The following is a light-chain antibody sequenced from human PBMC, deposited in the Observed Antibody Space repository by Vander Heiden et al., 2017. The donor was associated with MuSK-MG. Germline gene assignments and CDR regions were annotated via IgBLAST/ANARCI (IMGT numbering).Light chain of an antibody. J-gene: IGKJ1*01. V-gene: IGKV1-39*01. CDR3: QQCDSTSWT. Sequence: DIQMTQFPSSLSASVGDRVTITCRASQSISSYLNWYQLKPGKAPKLLIYAASSLQSGVPSRFSGSGSGTDFTLTISILQPEDFATYYCQQCDSTSWTFGQGTKVEIK. CDR2: AAS. CDR1: QSISSY.